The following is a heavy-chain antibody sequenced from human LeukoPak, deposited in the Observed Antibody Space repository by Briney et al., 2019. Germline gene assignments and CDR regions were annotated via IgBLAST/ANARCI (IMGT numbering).Heavy chain of an antibody. CDR3: ARHVQSRYSYGPGRYFDY. CDR1: GYVFTSYW. Sequence: GESLKISCKGFGYVFTSYWIGWVRQMPGKGLEWMGIIFPSDSDTRYSPSFQGQVTISVDKSTDSAYLQWSSLKASDSAMYYCARHVQSRYSYGPGRYFDYWGQGTLVTVSS. CDR2: IFPSDSDT. V-gene: IGHV5-51*01. J-gene: IGHJ4*02. D-gene: IGHD5-18*01.